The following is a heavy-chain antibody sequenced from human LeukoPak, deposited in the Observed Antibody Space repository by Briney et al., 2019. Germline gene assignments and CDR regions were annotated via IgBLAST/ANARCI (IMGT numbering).Heavy chain of an antibody. CDR1: GGSISSYY. Sequence: SETLSLTCTVSGGSISSYYWSWIRQPPGKGLEWIGYIYYSGSTNYNPSLKSRVTISVDTSKNQFSLKLSSVTAADTAVYYCARRGTLFRGAFDIWGQGTMVTVSS. V-gene: IGHV4-59*08. CDR2: IYYSGST. J-gene: IGHJ3*02. CDR3: ARRGTLFRGAFDI. D-gene: IGHD2-21*01.